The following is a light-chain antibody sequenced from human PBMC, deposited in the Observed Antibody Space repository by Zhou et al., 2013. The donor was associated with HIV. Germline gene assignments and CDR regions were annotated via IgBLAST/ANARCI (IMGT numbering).Light chain of an antibody. CDR1: SSDVGGYNY. CDR3: SSYTRSSTL. CDR2: DVT. J-gene: IGLJ1*01. V-gene: IGLV2-14*01. Sequence: QSALTQPASVSGSPGQSITISCTGTSSDVGGYNYVSWYQQHPGKAPKLMIYDVTKRPSGVSHRFSGSKSGNTAPLTISGLQAEDEADYYCSSYTRSSTLFGTGTKVTVL.